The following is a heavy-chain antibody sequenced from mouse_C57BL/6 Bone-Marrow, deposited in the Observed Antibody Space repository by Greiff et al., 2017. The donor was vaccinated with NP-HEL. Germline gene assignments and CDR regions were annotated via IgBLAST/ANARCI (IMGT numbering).Heavy chain of an antibody. CDR2: IDPENGDT. J-gene: IGHJ3*01. CDR3: TNGDVGAWFAY. CDR1: GFNIKDDY. V-gene: IGHV14-4*01. D-gene: IGHD4-1*01. Sequence: EVQLQQSGAELVRPGASVKLSCTASGFNIKDDYMHWVKQRPEQGLEWIGWIDPENGDTEYASKFQGKATITADTSSNTAYLQLSSLTSEDTAVYDCTNGDVGAWFAYWGQGTLVTVSA.